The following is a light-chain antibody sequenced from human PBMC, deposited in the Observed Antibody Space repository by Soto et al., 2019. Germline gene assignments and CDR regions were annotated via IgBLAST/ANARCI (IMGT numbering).Light chain of an antibody. CDR1: QSVSSY. Sequence: EIMLTQSPGTLSLSPGERATLSCRASQSVSSYLAWYQQKPGQAPRLLIYDASTRATGISARFSGSGSGTDFTLTISSLEPEDFAMYYCQKRSNWPVTFGQWTKVEVK. CDR3: QKRSNWPVT. V-gene: IGKV3-11*01. J-gene: IGKJ1*01. CDR2: DAS.